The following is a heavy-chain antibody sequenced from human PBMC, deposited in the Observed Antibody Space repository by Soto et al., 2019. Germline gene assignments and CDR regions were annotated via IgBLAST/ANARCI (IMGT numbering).Heavy chain of an antibody. CDR1: GGSISSGGYY. D-gene: IGHD4-17*01. V-gene: IGHV4-31*03. CDR3: ARVEDYGGNSGFDY. CDR2: IYYSGST. Sequence: QVQLQESGPGLVKPSQTLSLTCTVSGGSISSGGYYWSWIRQHPGKGLEWIGYIYYSGSTYYNPSLKRRVTISVATSKNQFALKLSSVTAADTAVYYCARVEDYGGNSGFDYWGQGTLVTVSS. J-gene: IGHJ4*02.